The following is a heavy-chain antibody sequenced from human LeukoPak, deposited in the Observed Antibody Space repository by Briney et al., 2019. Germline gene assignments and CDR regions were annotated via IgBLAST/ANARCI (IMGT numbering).Heavy chain of an antibody. Sequence: GGSLRLSCAASGFTFDDYAMHWVRQAPGKGLEWVSGVSWNSGSIAYADSVKGRFSISRDNAKNTLYLQMNSLRVEDTAVYYCARGRPHGNDYWGQGTLVTVSS. CDR1: GFTFDDYA. CDR3: ARGRPHGNDY. CDR2: VSWNSGSI. V-gene: IGHV3-9*01. D-gene: IGHD4-23*01. J-gene: IGHJ4*02.